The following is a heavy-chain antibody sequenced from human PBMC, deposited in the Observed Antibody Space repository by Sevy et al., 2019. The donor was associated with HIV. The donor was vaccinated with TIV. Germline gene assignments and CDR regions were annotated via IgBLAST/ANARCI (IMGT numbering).Heavy chain of an antibody. D-gene: IGHD6-13*01. Sequence: GGSLRLSCAAPGFTFNNYAMSWVRQAPGKGLEGKGLEWVSTISGGGGGTNYADSSRGRFTISRDNFKNTLYLQVNSLRVEDTAVYYCAKHSIHDIADGWYFDLWGRGTLVTVSS. CDR3: AKHSIHDIADGWYFDL. V-gene: IGHV3-23*01. J-gene: IGHJ2*01. CDR2: ISGGGGGT. CDR1: GFTFNNYA.